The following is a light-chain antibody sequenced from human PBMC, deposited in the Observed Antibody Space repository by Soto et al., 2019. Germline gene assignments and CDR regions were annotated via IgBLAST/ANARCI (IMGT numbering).Light chain of an antibody. CDR2: RNN. V-gene: IGLV1-47*01. CDR3: AAWDDSLSGYVV. J-gene: IGLJ2*01. Sequence: QSVLTQPPSASGTPGQRVTISCSGSSSNIGSNYVYWYQQLPGTAPKLLIYRNNQRPSGVPDRFSGSKSGTSASPAISGLRSEDEADYYCAAWDDSLSGYVVFGGGTKVTVL. CDR1: SSNIGSNY.